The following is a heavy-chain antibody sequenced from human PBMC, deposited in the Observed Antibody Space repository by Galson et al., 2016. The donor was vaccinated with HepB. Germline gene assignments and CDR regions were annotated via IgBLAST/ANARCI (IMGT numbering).Heavy chain of an antibody. CDR2: ITYDGSNK. D-gene: IGHD3-22*01. CDR3: ARGFNYYDSCMIY. J-gene: IGHJ4*02. Sequence: LRLSCAASGFTFSSYSMHWVCQDPGKGLEWVAVITYDGSNKFYADSVKGRFTISRDNSKNTLYLQMNNLRAEDTAIYYCARGFNYYDSCMIYWGQGTQVTVSS. V-gene: IGHV3-30-3*01. CDR1: GFTFSSYS.